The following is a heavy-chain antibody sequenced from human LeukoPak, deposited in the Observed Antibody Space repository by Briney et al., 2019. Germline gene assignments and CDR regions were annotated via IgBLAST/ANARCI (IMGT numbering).Heavy chain of an antibody. Sequence: SETLSLTCTVSGGSISSGGYYWSWIRQPPGKGLEWIGYIYHSGSTYYNPSLKSRVTISVDRSKNQFSLKLSSVTAADTAVYYCARVNYIAAAASVAFDIWGQGTMVTVSS. D-gene: IGHD6-13*01. V-gene: IGHV4-30-2*01. CDR3: ARVNYIAAAASVAFDI. J-gene: IGHJ3*02. CDR2: IYHSGST. CDR1: GGSISSGGYY.